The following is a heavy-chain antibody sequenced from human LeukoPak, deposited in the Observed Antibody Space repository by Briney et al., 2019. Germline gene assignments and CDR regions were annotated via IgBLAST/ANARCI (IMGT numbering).Heavy chain of an antibody. V-gene: IGHV3-48*02. D-gene: IGHD3-10*01. CDR2: ISGGSSDL. J-gene: IGHJ4*02. CDR3: VRDPVRRFDY. Sequence: GGSLRLFCAASGFIFGDYSMDRVRHAPGKGQEWISYISGGSSDLHYADSVKGRFTISRDNAKNSLYLQMNSLRDEDTAVYYCVRDPVRRFDYWGQEALVTVSS. CDR1: GFIFGDYS.